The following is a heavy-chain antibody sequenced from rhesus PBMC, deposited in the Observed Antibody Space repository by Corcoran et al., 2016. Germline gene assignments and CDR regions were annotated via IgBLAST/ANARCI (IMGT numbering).Heavy chain of an antibody. CDR2: IDGSRTNT. CDR1: GGSISDSYR. J-gene: IGHJ4*01. V-gene: IGHV4S10*01. CDR3: ARDGTAGTISRLRY. Sequence: QVQLQESGPGVVKPSETLSLTCAVSGGSISDSYRWSWIRQPPGKGLEWIGYIDGSRTNTNYNPSLKSRVTISKDTTKNQFSLKLSSVTAADTAMYYCARDGTAGTISRLRYWGQGVLVTVSS. D-gene: IGHD1-1*01.